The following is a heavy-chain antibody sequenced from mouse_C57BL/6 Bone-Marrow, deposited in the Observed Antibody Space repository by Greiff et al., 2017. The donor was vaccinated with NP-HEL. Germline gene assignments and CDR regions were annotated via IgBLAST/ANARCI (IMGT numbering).Heavy chain of an antibody. CDR2: IYPSDSET. V-gene: IGHV1-61*01. D-gene: IGHD1-1*01. CDR3: ARSRLFAYAMDY. CDR1: GYTFTSYW. Sequence: QVQLQQPGAELVRPGSSVKLSCKASGYTFTSYWMDWVKQRPGQGLEWIGNIYPSDSETHYNQKFKDKATLTVDKSSSTAYMQLSSLTSEDSAVDYCARSRLFAYAMDYWGQGTSVTVSS. J-gene: IGHJ4*01.